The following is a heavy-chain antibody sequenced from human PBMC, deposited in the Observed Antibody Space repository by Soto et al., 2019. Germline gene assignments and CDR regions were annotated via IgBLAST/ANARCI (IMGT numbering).Heavy chain of an antibody. J-gene: IGHJ3*02. D-gene: IGHD2-15*01. CDR3: VRETQIVMVVVPTPGSPGAFDM. CDR2: VSHDGVNK. V-gene: IGHV3-30-3*01. CDR1: GFSFRNYN. Sequence: QMHLVESGGGVVQPGRSLRLSCAASGFSFRNYNLHWVRQAPGKGLEWVAVVSHDGVNKHYAESVKGRLSISRDSSRDKLYLQMNSLRPEDTAVYYCVRETQIVMVVVPTPGSPGAFDMWGQGTMVTVSS.